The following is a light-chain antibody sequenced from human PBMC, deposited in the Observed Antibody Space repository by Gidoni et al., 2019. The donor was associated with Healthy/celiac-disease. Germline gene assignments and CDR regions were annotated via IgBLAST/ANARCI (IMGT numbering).Light chain of an antibody. Sequence: IVMTHSPATLSVSPGERATLSCRASQSVSSNLAWYQQKTGQAPRLLINGASTRATGIPARFSGSGSGTEFTLTISSQQSEDFAVYYCQQYNNWPWTFGQGTKVEIK. CDR3: QQYNNWPWT. CDR1: QSVSSN. CDR2: GAS. J-gene: IGKJ1*01. V-gene: IGKV3-15*01.